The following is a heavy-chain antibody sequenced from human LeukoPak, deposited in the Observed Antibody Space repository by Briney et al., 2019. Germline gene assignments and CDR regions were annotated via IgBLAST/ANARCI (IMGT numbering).Heavy chain of an antibody. J-gene: IGHJ4*02. D-gene: IGHD3-10*01. Sequence: PGGSLRLSCAASGFTFSSYAMNWVRQAPGKGLEWVSVIYSGGSTYYADSVKGRFTISRDNSKNTLYLQMNSLRAEDTAVYYCARGTTVVRGALGYRGQGTLVTVSS. CDR3: ARGTTVVRGALGY. V-gene: IGHV3-53*01. CDR1: GFTFSSYA. CDR2: IYSGGST.